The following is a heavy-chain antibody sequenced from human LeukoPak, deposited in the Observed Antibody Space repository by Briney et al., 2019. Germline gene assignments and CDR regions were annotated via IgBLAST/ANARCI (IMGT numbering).Heavy chain of an antibody. J-gene: IGHJ4*02. CDR1: KFSSSLYN. Sequence: GGSLRLSCAASKFSSSLYNMNWVRQAPGKGLEWVSYISSTGDRIYYADSVRGRFTISRDNAKNSLYLQMSSLTDEDTAVYYCARGEWLLPPDYWGQGTLVTVSS. CDR2: ISSTGDRI. CDR3: ARGEWLLPPDY. V-gene: IGHV3-48*02. D-gene: IGHD6-19*01.